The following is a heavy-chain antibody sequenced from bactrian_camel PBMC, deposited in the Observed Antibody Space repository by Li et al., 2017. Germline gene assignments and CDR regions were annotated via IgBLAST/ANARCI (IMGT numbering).Heavy chain of an antibody. Sequence: HVQLVESGGGSVQAGGSLTLTCEAPGSSSTATCMGWFRQVPGKEREGVAARYTGGGGPYYAASVKGRFSIALDNAKNTLVLKMNSLKPEDTAMYYCAAGYRRGGWSREANSDYWGRGTQVTVS. V-gene: IGHV3S1*01. D-gene: IGHD6*01. CDR3: AAGYRRGGWSREANSDY. CDR2: RYTGGGGP. CDR1: GSSSTATC. J-gene: IGHJ4*01.